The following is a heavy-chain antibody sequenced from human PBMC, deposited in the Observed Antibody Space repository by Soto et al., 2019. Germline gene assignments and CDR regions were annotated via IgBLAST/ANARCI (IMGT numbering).Heavy chain of an antibody. Sequence: QVQLVESGGGVVQPGRSLRLSCAASGFTFSSYGMHWVRQAPGKGLEGVAVISYEGSNKYYADSVKGRFTISRDNSKTTMYLQMNSLRAEDTALYYCAKDPHGGAFDIWGQGTMVTVSS. D-gene: IGHD3-10*01. CDR1: GFTFSSYG. J-gene: IGHJ3*02. V-gene: IGHV3-30*18. CDR3: AKDPHGGAFDI. CDR2: ISYEGSNK.